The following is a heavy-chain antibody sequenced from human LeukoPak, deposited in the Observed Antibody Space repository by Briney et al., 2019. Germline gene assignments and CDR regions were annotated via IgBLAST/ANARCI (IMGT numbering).Heavy chain of an antibody. V-gene: IGHV4-4*09. CDR1: VVSFSGYY. Sequence: SETLSLTCTVTVVSFSGYYWSWVRQSPGEGLEWIGYIYSSGSTNYNPSLKSRVTMSVDTSTNQFSLKLSSVTAADTAVYYCAKTIGDPWGQGTLVTVSS. J-gene: IGHJ5*02. D-gene: IGHD1-7*01. CDR2: IYSSGST. CDR3: AKTIGDP.